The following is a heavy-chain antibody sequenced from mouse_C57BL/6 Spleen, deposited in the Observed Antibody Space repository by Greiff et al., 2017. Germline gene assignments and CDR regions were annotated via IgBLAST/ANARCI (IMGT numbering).Heavy chain of an antibody. CDR3: ARVGSTLDD. J-gene: IGHJ2*01. CDR2: IAPNSGGP. Sequence: QVPLKQPGAELVKPGASVQLSCKASGYTFTSYWLHWVKQRPGRGLEWIGRIAPNSGGPKYNEKFKSQGTRTVDKPTSTAYMQLSSLASADSAVYDCARVGSTLDDWGQGTTRTVS. V-gene: IGHV1-72*01. CDR1: GYTFTSYW. D-gene: IGHD1-1*01.